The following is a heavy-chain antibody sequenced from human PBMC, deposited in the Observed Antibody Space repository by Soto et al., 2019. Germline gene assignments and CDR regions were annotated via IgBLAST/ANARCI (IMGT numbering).Heavy chain of an antibody. D-gene: IGHD1-26*01. V-gene: IGHV4-39*01. CDR1: DGSIISSSHY. J-gene: IGHJ4*02. CDR3: ARHPSGSAFNX. CDR2: IYYSGTT. Sequence: TVSDGSIISSSHYWGLIRQPPGKGLEWIGSIYYSGTTYYNPSLESRFTLSVDTSKNQFSLKLSSLTAADTAVYFFARHPSGSAFNXWGRGALFTVSX.